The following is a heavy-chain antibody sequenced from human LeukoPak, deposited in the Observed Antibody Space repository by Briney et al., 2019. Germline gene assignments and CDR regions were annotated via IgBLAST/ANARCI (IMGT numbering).Heavy chain of an antibody. CDR2: ITPIFGTA. J-gene: IGHJ6*02. V-gene: IGHV1-69*13. CDR3: ARIYCSSTKRCYYYGMDV. D-gene: IGHD2-2*01. Sequence: ASVKVSCKASGGTFSSYAISWVRQAPGQGLEWMGGITPIFGTANYAQKFQGRVTITADESTSTAYMELSSLRSEDTAVYYCARIYCSSTKRCYYYGMDVWGQGTTVTVSS. CDR1: GGTFSSYA.